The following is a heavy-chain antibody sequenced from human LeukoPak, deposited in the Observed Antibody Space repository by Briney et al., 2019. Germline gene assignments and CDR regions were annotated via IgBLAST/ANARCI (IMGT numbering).Heavy chain of an antibody. CDR2: IIPIFGTA. CDR3: ARVRNYDILTGQGDDAFDI. J-gene: IGHJ3*02. CDR1: GGTFSSYA. D-gene: IGHD3-9*01. Sequence: SVNVSFKASGGTFSSYAISWVRQAPGQGLEWMGGIIPIFGTANYAQKFQGRVTITADESTSTAYMELSNLRSEDTAVYYCARVRNYDILTGQGDDAFDIWGQGTMVTVSS. V-gene: IGHV1-69*13.